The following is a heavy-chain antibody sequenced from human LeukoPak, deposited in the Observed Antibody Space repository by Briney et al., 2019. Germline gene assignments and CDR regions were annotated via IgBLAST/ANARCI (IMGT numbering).Heavy chain of an antibody. CDR1: GYTFTGYY. D-gene: IGHD3-22*01. J-gene: IGHJ4*02. CDR2: INPNSGGT. V-gene: IGHV1-2*04. Sequence: ASVKVSCKASGYTFTGYYMHWVRQAPGQGLEWMGWINPNSGGTNYAQKFRGWVTMTRDTSISTAYMELSRLRSDDTAVYYCAREEPDSSGYYRFDYWGQGTLVTVSS. CDR3: AREEPDSSGYYRFDY.